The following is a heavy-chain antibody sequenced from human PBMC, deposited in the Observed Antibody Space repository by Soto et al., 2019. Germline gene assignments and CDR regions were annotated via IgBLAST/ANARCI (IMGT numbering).Heavy chain of an antibody. CDR3: ASNTVTPVDAMDV. J-gene: IGHJ6*02. Sequence: QVQIQQWGAGLLRPSETLSLTCGVSRGSFSAYYWTWIRQPPGKGLEWIAEINHRGDTTYNPSLRSRVTISVDTSRNHFSLRLNSVTVADTAIYYCASNTVTPVDAMDVWGQGTTVTVS. D-gene: IGHD4-17*01. CDR1: RGSFSAYY. CDR2: INHRGDT. V-gene: IGHV4-34*02.